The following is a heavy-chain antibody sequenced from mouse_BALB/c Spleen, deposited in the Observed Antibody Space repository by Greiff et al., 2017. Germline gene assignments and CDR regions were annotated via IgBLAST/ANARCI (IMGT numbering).Heavy chain of an antibody. V-gene: IGHV1-80*01. CDR3: ARWGTTVVEAMDY. CDR1: GYAFSSYW. J-gene: IGHJ4*01. D-gene: IGHD1-1*01. Sequence: QVQLQQSGAELVRPGSSVKISCKASGYAFSSYWMNWVKQRPGQGLEWIGQIYPGDGDTNYNGKFKGKATLTADKSSSTAYMQLSSLTSEDSAVYFCARWGTTVVEAMDYWGQGTSVTVSS. CDR2: IYPGDGDT.